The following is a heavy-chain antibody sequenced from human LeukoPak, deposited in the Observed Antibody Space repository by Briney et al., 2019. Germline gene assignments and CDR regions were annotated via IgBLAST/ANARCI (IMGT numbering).Heavy chain of an antibody. CDR3: ARHGIGLGSGTNFDY. D-gene: IGHD3-10*01. CDR1: GESFSGYH. V-gene: IGHV4-34*01. Sequence: SETLSLTCAVYGESFSGYHWSWIRQPPGKGLEWIGQIHHGGSTSYSPSLKSRVTISIDTSMHQFYLKLSSVTAADTAVYYCARHGIGLGSGTNFDYWGQGTLVTVSS. CDR2: IHHGGST. J-gene: IGHJ4*02.